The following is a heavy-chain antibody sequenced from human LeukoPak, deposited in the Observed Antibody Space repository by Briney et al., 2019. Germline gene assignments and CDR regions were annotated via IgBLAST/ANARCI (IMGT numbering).Heavy chain of an antibody. V-gene: IGHV3-30*04. CDR1: GFTFSSYA. CDR2: ISYDGSNK. J-gene: IGHJ4*02. D-gene: IGHD2-2*01. CDR3: ASGVPAATRWTHFDY. Sequence: GGSLRLSCAASGFTFSSYAMHWVRQAPGKGLEWVAVISYDGSNKYYADSVKGRFTISRDNSKNTLYLQMNSLRAEDTAVYYCASGVPAATRWTHFDYWGQGTLVTVSS.